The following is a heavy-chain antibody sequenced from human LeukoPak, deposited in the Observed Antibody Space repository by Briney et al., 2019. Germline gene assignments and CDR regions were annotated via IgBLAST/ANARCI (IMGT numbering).Heavy chain of an antibody. D-gene: IGHD5-24*01. CDR1: GGTFSSYA. CDR2: IIPIFGTA. Sequence: ASVKVSCKASGGTFSSYAISWVRQAPGQGLEWMGGIIPIFGTANYAQKFQGRVTITADESTSTAYMELSSLRSEDTAVYYCARWVKEMAYFDYWGQGTLVTVSS. V-gene: IGHV1-69*13. J-gene: IGHJ4*02. CDR3: ARWVKEMAYFDY.